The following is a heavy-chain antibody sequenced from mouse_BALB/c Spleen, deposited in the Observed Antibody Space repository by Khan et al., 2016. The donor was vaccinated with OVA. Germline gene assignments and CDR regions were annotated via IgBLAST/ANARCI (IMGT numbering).Heavy chain of an antibody. Sequence: EVELVESGGGLVQPGGSLKLSCAASGFTFSSFTMSWVRQTPEKRLEWVAYISNGGDTTYYPDTVEGRFTISRDNAKNTLSLQMSSLKSEDTAIYYCARQDYRSGFAYWGQGTLVTVSA. CDR2: ISNGGDTT. J-gene: IGHJ3*01. V-gene: IGHV5-12-2*01. CDR3: ARQDYRSGFAY. CDR1: GFTFSSFT. D-gene: IGHD2-12*01.